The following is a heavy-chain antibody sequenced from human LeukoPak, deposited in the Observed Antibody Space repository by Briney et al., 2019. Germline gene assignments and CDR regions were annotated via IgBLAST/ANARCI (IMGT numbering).Heavy chain of an antibody. V-gene: IGHV3-64*01. D-gene: IGHD6-25*01. CDR3: RRGGAAPAVDY. J-gene: IGHJ4*02. CDR2: ISSDGGST. Sequence: GGSLRLSCAASGFTFSNYSMHWVRQAPGKGLEYVSAISSDGGSTYYANSVKGRFTISRDNSKNTLYLQMGSLRTEDMAVYFCRRGGAAPAVDYWGQGTLVTVSS. CDR1: GFTFSNYS.